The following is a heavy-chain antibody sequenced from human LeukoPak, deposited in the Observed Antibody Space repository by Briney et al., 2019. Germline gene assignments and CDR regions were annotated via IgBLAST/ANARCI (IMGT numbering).Heavy chain of an antibody. CDR3: ATNCSSTSCYYY. V-gene: IGHV3-23*01. D-gene: IGHD2-2*01. J-gene: IGHJ4*02. Sequence: GGSLRLSCAASGFTFSNYAMSWVCQAPGKGLEWVSAISGSGSSKYYADSVKGRFTISRDNAKNTLYLQMNSLRAEDTAIYFCATNCSSTSCYYYWGQGTLVTVSS. CDR2: ISGSGSSK. CDR1: GFTFSNYA.